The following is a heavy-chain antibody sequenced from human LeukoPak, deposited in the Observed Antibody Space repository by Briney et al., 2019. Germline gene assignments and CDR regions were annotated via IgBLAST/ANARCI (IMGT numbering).Heavy chain of an antibody. CDR3: ARDYGSGSYTPGVSRGYFDY. J-gene: IGHJ4*02. CDR2: NRPNTPTT. Sequence: GGSLRLSCAASGFTVSSYAIGWVSQAHGEGKEGHSYNRPNTPTTYKTHSVKGRLTISRDNAKNSLYLQMNRLRDEDTAVYYCARDYGSGSYTPGVSRGYFDYWGQGTLVTVSS. CDR1: GFTVSSYA. D-gene: IGHD3-10*01. V-gene: IGHV3-48*02.